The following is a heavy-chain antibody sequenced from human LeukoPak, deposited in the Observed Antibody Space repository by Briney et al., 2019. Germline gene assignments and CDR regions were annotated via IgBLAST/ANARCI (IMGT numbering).Heavy chain of an antibody. Sequence: PSETLSLTCTVSGGSISSYYWSWIRQPPGKGLEWIGEINHSGSTNYNPSLRSRVTISVDTSKNQFSLKLSSVTAADTAVYYCARAPMIVVVISPYYYYCGMDVWGQGTTVTVSS. J-gene: IGHJ6*02. CDR2: INHSGST. CDR3: ARAPMIVVVISPYYYYCGMDV. D-gene: IGHD3-22*01. V-gene: IGHV4-34*01. CDR1: GGSISSYY.